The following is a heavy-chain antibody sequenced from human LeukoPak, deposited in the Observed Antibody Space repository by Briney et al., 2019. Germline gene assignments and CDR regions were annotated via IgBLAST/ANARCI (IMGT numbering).Heavy chain of an antibody. V-gene: IGHV3-7*01. J-gene: IGHJ4*02. D-gene: IGHD2-21*02. CDR2: IKQDGSEK. Sequence: GGSLRLSRAASGFPHSRYWMWGVPEAPGKGLEWVANIKQDGSEKYYVDSVKGRFHISRDNAKNSLYLQMNSLRSQDTAVYYCARGGDGVDYWGQGTLHTVSS. CDR3: ARGGDGVDY. CDR1: GFPHSRYW.